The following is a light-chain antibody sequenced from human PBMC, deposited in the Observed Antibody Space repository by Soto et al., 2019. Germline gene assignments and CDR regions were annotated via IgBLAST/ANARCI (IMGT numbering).Light chain of an antibody. CDR3: QQYYNWPPYT. CDR1: QSVDTN. J-gene: IGKJ2*01. V-gene: IGKV3-15*01. CDR2: GAS. Sequence: EVVMTQSPATLSVSPGDRATLSCRASQSVDTNVAWYQQKPGQAPRLLVYGASTRATGIPARFTGFGSGTDVTLTISGLQSDDFAVYYGQQYYNWPPYTFGQGTKLQIK.